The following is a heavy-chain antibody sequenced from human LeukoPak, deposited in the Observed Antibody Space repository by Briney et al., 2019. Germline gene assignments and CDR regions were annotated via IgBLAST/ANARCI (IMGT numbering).Heavy chain of an antibody. CDR1: GFTFSSYG. CDR3: ATTIAIPWIYP. D-gene: IGHD6-13*01. V-gene: IGHV3-30*03. J-gene: IGHJ5*01. CDR2: ISYDGSNK. Sequence: GGSLRLSCAASGFTFSSYGMHWVRQAPGKGLEWVAVISYDGSNKYYADSVKGRFTFSRDNSKNTLYLQMNSLRAEATAVYYCATTIAIPWIYPSGEGTPVTVSS.